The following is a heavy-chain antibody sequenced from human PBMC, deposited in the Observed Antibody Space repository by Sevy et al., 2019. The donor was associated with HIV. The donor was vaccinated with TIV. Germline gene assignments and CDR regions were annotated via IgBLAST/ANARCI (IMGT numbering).Heavy chain of an antibody. J-gene: IGHJ4*02. D-gene: IGHD1-1*01. Sequence: GGSLRLSCTASGFTFSDYYMSWIRQAPGKGLECVSFISSTTGYTNYADSVKGRFTISRDNAKNSLYLQMNNLRAEDRAVYYCARSLKDWTPSAGHWGQGTLVTVSS. CDR3: ARSLKDWTPSAGH. CDR1: GFTFSDYY. CDR2: ISSTTGYT. V-gene: IGHV3-11*06.